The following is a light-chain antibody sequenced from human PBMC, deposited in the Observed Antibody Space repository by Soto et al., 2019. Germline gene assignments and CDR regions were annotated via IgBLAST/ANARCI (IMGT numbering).Light chain of an antibody. CDR1: SSNIGSNT. CDR2: SNN. V-gene: IGLV1-44*01. CDR3: AAWDDSLNGQGV. J-gene: IGLJ3*02. Sequence: QSVLTQPPSASGTPGQRVTISCSGSSSNIGSNTVSWYQQLPGTAPKLLIYSNNQRPSWVPDRFSGSKSGTSASLAISGLQSEDEADYYCAAWDDSLNGQGVFGGGTKLTVL.